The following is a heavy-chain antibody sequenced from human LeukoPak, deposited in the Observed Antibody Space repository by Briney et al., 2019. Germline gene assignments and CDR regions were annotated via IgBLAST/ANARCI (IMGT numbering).Heavy chain of an antibody. D-gene: IGHD5-18*01. Sequence: GASVKVSCKASGYTFTGYYMHWVRQAPGQGLEWMGWINPNSGGTNYAQKFQGRVTMTRDTSISTAYMELSRLRSDDTAVYYCARDTAMVDYHMDVWGKGTTVTVSS. CDR3: ARDTAMVDYHMDV. V-gene: IGHV1-2*02. CDR1: GYTFTGYY. J-gene: IGHJ6*03. CDR2: INPNSGGT.